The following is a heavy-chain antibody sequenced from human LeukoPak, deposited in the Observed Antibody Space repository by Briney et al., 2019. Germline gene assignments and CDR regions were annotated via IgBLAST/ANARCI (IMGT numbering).Heavy chain of an antibody. D-gene: IGHD3-22*01. Sequence: GGSLRLSCVASRFTFSDYSMSWVRQAPGKGLEWVSYISSTGSIIKFADSVKGRFTISRDNAKNSLYLQMNSLRAEDTAVYYCARDLLAYSNYYDTSGYYHDAFDIWGQGTEVTVSS. CDR2: ISSTGSII. CDR3: ARDLLAYSNYYDTSGYYHDAFDI. V-gene: IGHV3-11*04. J-gene: IGHJ3*02. CDR1: RFTFSDYS.